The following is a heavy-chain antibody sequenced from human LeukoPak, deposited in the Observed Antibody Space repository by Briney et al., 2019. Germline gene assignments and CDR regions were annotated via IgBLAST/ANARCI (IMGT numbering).Heavy chain of an antibody. V-gene: IGHV1-2*02. J-gene: IGHJ4*02. D-gene: IGHD6-13*01. CDR3: ARDPSIAAAGDY. CDR2: INPTSGGT. CDR1: GYTFIDYY. Sequence: GASVKVSCKASGYTFIDYYMHWVRQAPGQGLEWMGWINPTSGGTNYAQKFQGRVTMARDTSISTAYMELSRLRSDDTAVYYCARDPSIAAAGDYWGQGTLVTVSS.